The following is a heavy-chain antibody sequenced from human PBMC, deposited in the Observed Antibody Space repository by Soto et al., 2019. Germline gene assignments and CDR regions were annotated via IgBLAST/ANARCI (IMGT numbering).Heavy chain of an antibody. D-gene: IGHD4-4*01. V-gene: IGHV1-18*04. CDR3: AVGGNYLSMDV. CDR1: CYTFTSYG. J-gene: IGHJ6*02. CDR2: ISVYGGNT. Sequence: ASVKVSCKDSCYTFTSYGITWVRLAPGQGLEWMGRISVYGGNTSYAQKFQGRVIMTRDTSTSTVYMEMSSLRSEDTAVYYCAVGGNYLSMDVWGQGTTVTVSS.